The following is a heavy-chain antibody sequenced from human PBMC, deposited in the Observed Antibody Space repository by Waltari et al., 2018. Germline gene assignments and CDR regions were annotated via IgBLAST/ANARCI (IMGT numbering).Heavy chain of an antibody. CDR3: AKWEDYNKSAFDY. D-gene: IGHD1-20*01. CDR1: GFTFDSYA. CDR2: ISGSGAST. V-gene: IGHV3-23*01. J-gene: IGHJ4*02. Sequence: EVQLLESGGGLVQPGGSLRLSCAASGFTFDSYAMNWVRQAPGKGLEWVSSISGSGASTFYSDSVKGRFTISRDKSKNTLYLQMNSLRDEDTAIYYCAKWEDYNKSAFDYWGQGTLVTVSS.